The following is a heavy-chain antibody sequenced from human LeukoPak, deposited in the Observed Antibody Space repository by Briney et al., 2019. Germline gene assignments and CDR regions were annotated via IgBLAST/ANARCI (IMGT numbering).Heavy chain of an antibody. Sequence: SVKVSCKASGGTFSSYAISWVRQAPGQGLEWMGRIILIFGTANYAQKFQGRVTITTDESTSTAYMELSSLRSEDTAVYYCSGYDYDYFDYWGQGTLVTVSS. CDR1: GGTFSSYA. J-gene: IGHJ4*02. V-gene: IGHV1-69*05. CDR3: SGYDYDYFDY. D-gene: IGHD5-12*01. CDR2: IILIFGTA.